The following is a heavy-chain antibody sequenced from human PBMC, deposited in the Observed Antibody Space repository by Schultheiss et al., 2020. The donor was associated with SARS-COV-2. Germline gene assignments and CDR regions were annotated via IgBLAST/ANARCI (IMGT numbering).Heavy chain of an antibody. J-gene: IGHJ4*02. CDR3: ARGVYGSGSYYNVGYFDY. D-gene: IGHD3-10*01. CDR1: GGSISSSSYY. Sequence: SETLSLTCTVSGGSISSSSYYWGWIRQPPGKGLEWIGYIYYSGSTYYNPSLKSRVTISVDTSKNQFSLKLSSVTAADTAVYYCARGVYGSGSYYNVGYFDYWGQGTLVTVSS. CDR2: IYYSGST. V-gene: IGHV4-31*03.